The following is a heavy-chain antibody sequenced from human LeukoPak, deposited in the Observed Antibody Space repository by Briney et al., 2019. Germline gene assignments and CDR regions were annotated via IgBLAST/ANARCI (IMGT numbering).Heavy chain of an antibody. CDR2: IYDSGST. J-gene: IGHJ5*02. CDR3: ARGQVDYYGSGRTPPGFDP. Sequence: SETLSLTCTVSGGSIRSSYYYWGWIRQPPGKGLEWIGSIYDSGSTYYNPSLKSRVTISVDTSKNQFSLKLSSVTAADTAVYYCARGQVDYYGSGRTPPGFDPWGQGTLVTVSS. CDR1: GGSIRSSYYY. D-gene: IGHD3-10*01. V-gene: IGHV4-39*07.